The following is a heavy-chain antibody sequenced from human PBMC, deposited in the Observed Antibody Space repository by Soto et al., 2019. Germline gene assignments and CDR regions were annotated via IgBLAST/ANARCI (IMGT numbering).Heavy chain of an antibody. J-gene: IGHJ4*02. Sequence: PGGSLRLSXAASGFTFSSYGMHWVRQAPGKGLEWVAVIWYDGSNKYYADSVKGRFTISRDNSKNTLYLQMNSLRAEDTAVYYCARDFGGGSPREMVDYWGQGTLVTVSS. CDR2: IWYDGSNK. D-gene: IGHD1-26*01. CDR1: GFTFSSYG. CDR3: ARDFGGGSPREMVDY. V-gene: IGHV3-33*01.